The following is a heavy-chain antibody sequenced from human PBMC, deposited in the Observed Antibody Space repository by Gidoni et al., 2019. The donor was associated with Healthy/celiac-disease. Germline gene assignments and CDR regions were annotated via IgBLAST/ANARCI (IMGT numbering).Heavy chain of an antibody. CDR2: ITSSSSYI. J-gene: IGHJ4*02. D-gene: IGHD3-9*01. V-gene: IGHV3-21*01. CDR3: ASYDILTDSLDY. CDR1: GFPFNCCT. Sequence: EVQLVESGGGLVKHGGSLRLSCVASGFPFNCCTMNWVRQAPGKGLEWVSSITSSSSYIYYADSVKGRFTISRDNAKNSLYLQMNSLRAEDTAVYYCASYDILTDSLDYWGQGTLVTVSS.